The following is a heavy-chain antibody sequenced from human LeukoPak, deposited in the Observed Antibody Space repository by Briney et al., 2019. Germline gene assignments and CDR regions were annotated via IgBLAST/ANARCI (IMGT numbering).Heavy chain of an antibody. J-gene: IGHJ4*02. Sequence: GGSRRLSCAASGFTFSSYAMSWVRQAPGKGREGVSAISGSGGSTYYADSVKGRFTISRDNSKNTLYLQMNSLRAEDTAVYYCAKGFKRDFWSGYYPADYWGQGTLVTVSS. CDR2: ISGSGGST. CDR3: AKGFKRDFWSGYYPADY. CDR1: GFTFSSYA. D-gene: IGHD3-3*01. V-gene: IGHV3-23*01.